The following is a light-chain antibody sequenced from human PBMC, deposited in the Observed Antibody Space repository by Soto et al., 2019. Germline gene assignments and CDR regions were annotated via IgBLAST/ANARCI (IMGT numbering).Light chain of an antibody. J-gene: IGKJ2*01. CDR1: QSVASY. Sequence: EIVLTQSPDTLSLSPGDTATLSCRASQSVASYLAWYQQKPGQPPRLLMYHASNRATGIPARFSGSGSGTHFTLTISSLEPDDFAVYYCQHRADWPRRSFGQGTKLEIK. CDR3: QHRADWPRRS. V-gene: IGKV3-11*01. CDR2: HAS.